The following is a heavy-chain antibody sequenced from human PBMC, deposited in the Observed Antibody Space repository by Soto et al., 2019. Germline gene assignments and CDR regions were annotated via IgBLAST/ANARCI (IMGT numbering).Heavy chain of an antibody. Sequence: ASVKVSCKASVFSVDTTYCIHWARRAPGQGLEWMGSINPNSGDTNYAQNFQGRVTMTRDTSISTAYMEVSSLTSDDTAVYYCGSPRSGPSPDVGHWGHGTVVTVSS. CDR2: INPNSGDT. J-gene: IGHJ4*01. V-gene: IGHV1-2*02. CDR3: GSPRSGPSPDVGH. D-gene: IGHD2-15*01. CDR1: VFSVDTTYC.